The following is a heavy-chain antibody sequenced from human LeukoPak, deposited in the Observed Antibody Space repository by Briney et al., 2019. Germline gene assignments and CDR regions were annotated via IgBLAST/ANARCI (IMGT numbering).Heavy chain of an antibody. J-gene: IGHJ1*01. Sequence: PGGSLRLSCAASGFTFSSYGMHWVRQAPGKGLEWVAVISYDGSNKYYADSVKGRFTISRDNSKNTLYLQMNSLRAEDTAVYYCAKGGSRDEYFQHWGQGTLVTVSS. CDR2: ISYDGSNK. D-gene: IGHD1-26*01. CDR3: AKGGSRDEYFQH. CDR1: GFTFSSYG. V-gene: IGHV3-30*18.